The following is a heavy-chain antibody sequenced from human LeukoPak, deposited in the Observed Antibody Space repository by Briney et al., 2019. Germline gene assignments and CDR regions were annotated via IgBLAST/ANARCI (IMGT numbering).Heavy chain of an antibody. Sequence: PSETLSLTCTVSGGSISGFYWSWIRQSPEKGLEWIAYIHSSAGSNYNPSLKSRVTISVDTSKNQFSLKVTSVTAADTAVYFCARNVGNNWFDTWGQGTLVTVSS. V-gene: IGHV4-59*12. CDR1: GGSISGFY. CDR3: ARNVGNNWFDT. D-gene: IGHD1-1*01. J-gene: IGHJ5*02. CDR2: IHSSAGS.